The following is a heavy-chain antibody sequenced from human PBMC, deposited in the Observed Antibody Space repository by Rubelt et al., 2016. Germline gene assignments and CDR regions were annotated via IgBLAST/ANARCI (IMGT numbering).Heavy chain of an antibody. V-gene: IGHV4-59*01. CDR3: ARVVLTGVNPARVYVDY. CDR1: GGSISSYS. J-gene: IGHJ4*02. D-gene: IGHD7-27*01. Sequence: QVQLQESGPGLVKPSETLSLNCTVSGGSISSYSWSWIRQPPGKGLEWIGNIHHSGSTNYNPSLKSRVTITLETSKDPFSLRLSSVTAEDPAVYYCARVVLTGVNPARVYVDYWGQGILVTVAS. CDR2: IHHSGST.